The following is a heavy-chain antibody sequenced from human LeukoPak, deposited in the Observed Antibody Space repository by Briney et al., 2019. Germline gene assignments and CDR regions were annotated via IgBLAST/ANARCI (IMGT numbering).Heavy chain of an antibody. V-gene: IGHV4-34*01. J-gene: IGHJ6*02. D-gene: IGHD3-3*01. CDR3: ARGDFWSGYPNSYYYYYGMDV. Sequence: SETLSLTCAVYGGSFSGYYWSWIRQPPGKGREWIGEINHSGSTNYNPSLKSRVTISVDPSKNQFSLKLSSVTAADTAVYYCARGDFWSGYPNSYYYYYGMDVWGQGTTVTVSS. CDR1: GGSFSGYY. CDR2: INHSGST.